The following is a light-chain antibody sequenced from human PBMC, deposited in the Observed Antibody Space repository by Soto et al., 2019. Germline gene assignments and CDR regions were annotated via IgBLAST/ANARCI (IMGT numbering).Light chain of an antibody. V-gene: IGKV1-5*03. J-gene: IGKJ1*01. CDR1: QSISSW. CDR2: KAS. Sequence: DIQMTQYPSTLSASVGDRVTITCRASQSISSWLAWYQQKPGKAPKLLIYKASSLESGVPSRFSGSGSGTEFTLTISSLQPDDFATYYCQQYNSYSLTFGQGTKVDI. CDR3: QQYNSYSLT.